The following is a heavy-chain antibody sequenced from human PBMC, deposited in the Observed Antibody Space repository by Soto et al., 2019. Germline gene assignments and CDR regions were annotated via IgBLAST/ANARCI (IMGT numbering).Heavy chain of an antibody. CDR1: GVSISSGNW. J-gene: IGHJ4*02. D-gene: IGHD3-10*01. CDR3: ARLVYDTRLNYMYFDF. CDR2: IFHDGTA. V-gene: IGHV4-4*02. Sequence: SETLSLTCAVSGVSISSGNWWTWVRQSPQRGLEYIGEIFHDGTANYYPSFERRVAISVDTSKNQFSLKLTSVTAADTAIYFCARLVYDTRLNYMYFDFWGQGALVTVSS.